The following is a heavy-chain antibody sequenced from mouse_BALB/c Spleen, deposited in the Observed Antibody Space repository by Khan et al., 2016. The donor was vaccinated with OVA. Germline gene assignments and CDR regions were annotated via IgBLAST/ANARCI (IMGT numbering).Heavy chain of an antibody. Sequence: EVQLVESGPGLVKPSQSLSLTCTVTGYSITTDYAWNWLRQFPGNKLEWMGYISYSGNTKYNPSLKSRISITRDTSKNQFFLQLKSVTTEDTARDYCARVYGGDFDYWGQGTTLTGSS. CDR3: ARVYGGDFDY. J-gene: IGHJ2*01. D-gene: IGHD1-1*01. CDR2: ISYSGNT. CDR1: GYSITTDYA. V-gene: IGHV3-2*02.